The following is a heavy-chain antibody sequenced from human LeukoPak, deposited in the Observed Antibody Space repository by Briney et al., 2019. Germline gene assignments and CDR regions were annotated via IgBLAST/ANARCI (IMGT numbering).Heavy chain of an antibody. CDR3: VTAYGGNYVLDC. Sequence: PGGSLRLSCAASGFTFSSYAMHWVRQAPGKGLEWVAVISYDGSNKYYADSVKGRFTISRDNSKNTLYLQMNSLKTDDTAVYYCVTAYGGNYVLDCWGQGTLVTVSS. D-gene: IGHD2-21*01. J-gene: IGHJ4*02. CDR2: ISYDGSNK. CDR1: GFTFSSYA. V-gene: IGHV3-30*04.